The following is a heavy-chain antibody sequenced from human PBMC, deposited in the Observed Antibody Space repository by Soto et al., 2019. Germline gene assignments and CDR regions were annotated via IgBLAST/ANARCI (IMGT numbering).Heavy chain of an antibody. J-gene: IGHJ4*02. Sequence: SVKVSCKASGGTFSSYAISWVRQAPGQGLEWMGEIIPIFGTANYAQKFQGRVTITADESTSTAYMELSSLRSEDTAVYYCARALYDSSGYDYGPVDYWGQGTLVTVSS. D-gene: IGHD3-22*01. CDR1: GGTFSSYA. CDR3: ARALYDSSGYDYGPVDY. V-gene: IGHV1-69*13. CDR2: IIPIFGTA.